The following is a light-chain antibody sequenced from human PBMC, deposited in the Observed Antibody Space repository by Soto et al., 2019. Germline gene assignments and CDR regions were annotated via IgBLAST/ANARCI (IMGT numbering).Light chain of an antibody. Sequence: VVMTQSPLSLPVTLGQPASISCRSSQSLVYSDGDTYLNWFQQRPGQSPRRLIYKVSNRDSGVPDRFSGSGSGTDFTLKISRVEAEDVGVYYCMQVLQSPITFGQGTRLEIK. V-gene: IGKV2-30*01. CDR3: MQVLQSPIT. CDR1: QSLVYSDGDTY. CDR2: KVS. J-gene: IGKJ5*01.